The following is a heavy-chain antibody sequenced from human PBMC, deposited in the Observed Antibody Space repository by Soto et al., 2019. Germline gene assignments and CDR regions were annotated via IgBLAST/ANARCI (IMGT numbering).Heavy chain of an antibody. CDR1: GYTFTSYD. CDR3: ARGKHPLSDFWSGYYLNFDY. CDR2: MNPNSGNT. Sequence: QVQLVQSGAEVKKPGASVKVSCKASGYTFTSYDINWVRQATGQGLEWMGWMNPNSGNTGYAQKFQRRVNMNRNTSISKDYMELSRLRSEDTAVYYCARGKHPLSDFWSGYYLNFDYWGQGTLVTVSS. D-gene: IGHD3-3*01. J-gene: IGHJ4*02. V-gene: IGHV1-8*01.